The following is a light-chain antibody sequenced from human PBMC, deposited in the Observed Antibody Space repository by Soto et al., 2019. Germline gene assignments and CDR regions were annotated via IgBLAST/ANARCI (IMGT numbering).Light chain of an antibody. CDR2: GAS. V-gene: IGKV3-20*01. J-gene: IGKJ1*01. Sequence: EIVLTQSPGTLSLSPGERATLSCRASQSVSNYLAWYQQKPGQAPRLLIYGASRRATVIPDRFSGSGSGTDFTLTISRLEPEDFAVYYCQQYGGSPQTFGQGTNVESK. CDR3: QQYGGSPQT. CDR1: QSVSNY.